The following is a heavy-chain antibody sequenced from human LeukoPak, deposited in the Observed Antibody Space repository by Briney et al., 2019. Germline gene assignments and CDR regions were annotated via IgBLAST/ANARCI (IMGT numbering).Heavy chain of an antibody. D-gene: IGHD2-15*01. Sequence: SETLSLTCSVSSESSSRSTDSWGWIRQPPGKGLEWIGTIYNSGSMYSNPSLKSRVTIFIDTSKNQISLKLSSVTAADTAAYYCARNPFGYCTGGSCSRDFDYWAQGTLVTVSS. CDR3: ARNPFGYCTGGSCSRDFDY. V-gene: IGHV4-39*01. J-gene: IGHJ4*02. CDR1: SESSSRSTDS. CDR2: IYNSGSM.